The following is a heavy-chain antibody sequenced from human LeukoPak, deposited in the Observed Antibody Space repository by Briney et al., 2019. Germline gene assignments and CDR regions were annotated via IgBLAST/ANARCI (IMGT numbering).Heavy chain of an antibody. CDR3: AREAPHYDTHSLEGGWFDP. J-gene: IGHJ5*02. CDR2: IIPILGIA. V-gene: IGHV1-69*04. D-gene: IGHD3-9*01. CDR1: GGTFSSYA. Sequence: GASVKVSCKASGGTFSSYAISWVRQAPGQGLEWMGRIIPILGIANYAQKFQGRVTITADKSTSTAYMELSSLRSEDTAVYYCAREAPHYDTHSLEGGWFDPWGQGTLVTVSS.